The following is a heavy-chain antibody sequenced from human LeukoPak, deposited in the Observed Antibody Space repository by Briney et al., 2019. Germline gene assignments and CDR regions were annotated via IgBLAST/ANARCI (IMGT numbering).Heavy chain of an antibody. D-gene: IGHD4-11*01. CDR2: VNHEGDS. V-gene: IGHV4-34*01. CDR1: GVSLRGYY. Sequence: SETLSLTCAVYGVSLRGYYWSWIRQSPEKGLEWIGEVNHEGDSIYSPSLKSRLTLSVDMSKNQFSLNLRSVTAADTAVYFCARGSNYVSDHYLDVWGKGTTVIVSS. J-gene: IGHJ6*03. CDR3: ARGSNYVSDHYLDV.